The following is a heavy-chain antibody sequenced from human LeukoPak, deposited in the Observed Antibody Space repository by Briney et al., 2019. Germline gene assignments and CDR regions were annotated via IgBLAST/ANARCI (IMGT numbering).Heavy chain of an antibody. CDR1: GFTFSSYS. Sequence: GGSLRLSRAASGFTFSSYSMNWVRQAPGKGLEWVSSISSSSSYIYYADSVKGRFTISRDNSKNTLFLQMNSLRAEDTAVYYCARGVYGDYDSSGYYFDYWGQGTLVTVSP. V-gene: IGHV3-21*01. CDR3: ARGVYGDYDSSGYYFDY. CDR2: ISSSSSYI. D-gene: IGHD3-22*01. J-gene: IGHJ4*02.